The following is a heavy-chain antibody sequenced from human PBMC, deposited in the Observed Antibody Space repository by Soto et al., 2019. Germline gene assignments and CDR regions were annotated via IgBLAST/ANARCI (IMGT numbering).Heavy chain of an antibody. D-gene: IGHD2-2*01. Sequence: ASVKVSCKVSGYTLTELSMHWVGQAPGKGREWMGGFDPEDGETIYAQKFQGRVTMTEDTSTDTAYMELSSLRSEDTAVYYCATAVGGSSTSCCTGYYYYGMELCGQGTTVTVSS. V-gene: IGHV1-24*01. J-gene: IGHJ6*02. CDR3: ATAVGGSSTSCCTGYYYYGMEL. CDR2: FDPEDGET. CDR1: GYTLTELS.